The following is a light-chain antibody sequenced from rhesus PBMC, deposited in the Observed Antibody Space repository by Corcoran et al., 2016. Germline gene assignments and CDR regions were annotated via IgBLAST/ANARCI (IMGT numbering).Light chain of an antibody. Sequence: DIQMTQSPSSLSASVGDTVTITCQASQGISSWLAWYQQQPRKAPKLLIYKASSLQSGVPLRFSGSGSVTNFTLTISSLQPEDVATYYCLQYSSSPWTFGQGTKVEIK. CDR1: QGISSW. CDR3: LQYSSSPWT. J-gene: IGKJ1*01. V-gene: IGKV1-22*01. CDR2: KAS.